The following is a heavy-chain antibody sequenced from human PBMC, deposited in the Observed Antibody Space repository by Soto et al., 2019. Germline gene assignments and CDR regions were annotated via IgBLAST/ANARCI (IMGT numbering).Heavy chain of an antibody. CDR2: IDIDGSGA. V-gene: IGHV3-74*01. CDR1: GFIFRSCW. CDR3: ASDMYGDYGHYYGMDV. J-gene: IGHJ6*02. Sequence: EVQLVESGGGLVQPGGSLRLSCAASGFIFRSCWMHWVRQAPGKGLVWLSRIDIDGSGATYADSVKGRFTISRDNAKNTLYLQMNSLRVEDTAVYYCASDMYGDYGHYYGMDVWGQGTTVTVSS. D-gene: IGHD3-10*01.